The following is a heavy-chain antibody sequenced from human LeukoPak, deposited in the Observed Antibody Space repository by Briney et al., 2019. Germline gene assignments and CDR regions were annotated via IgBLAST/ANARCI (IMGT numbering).Heavy chain of an antibody. V-gene: IGHV3-43*01. J-gene: IGHJ6*02. CDR2: ISWDGGST. CDR3: AKSLYSGYDQTVYYYYGMDV. CDR1: GFTFDDYT. Sequence: PGGSLRLSCAASGFTFDDYTMHWVRQAPGKGLEWVSLISWDGGSTYYADSVKGRFTISRDNSKNSLYLQMNSLRTEDTALYYCAKSLYSGYDQTVYYYYGMDVWGQGTTVTVSS. D-gene: IGHD5-12*01.